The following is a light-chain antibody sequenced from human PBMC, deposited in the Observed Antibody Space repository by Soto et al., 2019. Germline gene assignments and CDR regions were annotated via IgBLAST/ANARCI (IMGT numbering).Light chain of an antibody. CDR2: DAS. V-gene: IGKV1-5*01. Sequence: DIHMTQSPSSLAXSXXXXXTVXXXXSQNINAWLAWYQQRPGQAPKLLIYDASTVQSGVPSRFSGSGSGTEFTLTISSLQPDDSATYYCQHYSLYSPWTFGQGTKVDIK. CDR1: QNINAW. CDR3: QHYSLYSPWT. J-gene: IGKJ1*01.